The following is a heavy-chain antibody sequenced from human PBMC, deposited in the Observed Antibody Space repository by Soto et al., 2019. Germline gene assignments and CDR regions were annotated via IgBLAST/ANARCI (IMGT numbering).Heavy chain of an antibody. CDR2: INPSGGST. CDR1: GYTFTSYY. Sequence: ASVKVSCKASGYTFTSYYMHWVRQAPGQGLEWMGIINPSGGSTSYAQKFQGRVTMTRDTSTSTVYMELSSLRSEDTAVYYCARDLRGYIPPPIVLVPAAIPTPGYFDYWGQGTLVTVSS. CDR3: ARDLRGYIPPPIVLVPAAIPTPGYFDY. D-gene: IGHD2-2*02. J-gene: IGHJ4*02. V-gene: IGHV1-46*01.